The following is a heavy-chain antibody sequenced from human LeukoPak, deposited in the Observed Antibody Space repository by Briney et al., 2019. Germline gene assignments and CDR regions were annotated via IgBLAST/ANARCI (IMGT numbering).Heavy chain of an antibody. V-gene: IGHV3-21*01. CDR1: GFTFSSYW. CDR2: IDSSTSYI. J-gene: IGHJ3*01. D-gene: IGHD2-15*01. CDR3: ARDPGYCYGGSCYTMAFDL. Sequence: GGSLRLSCAASGFTFSSYWMSWVRQAPGKGLEWVSSIDSSTSYIYYADSVKGRFTISRDNAKNSLFLQMSSLRAEDAAVYYCARDPGYCYGGSCYTMAFDLWGQGTMVTVSS.